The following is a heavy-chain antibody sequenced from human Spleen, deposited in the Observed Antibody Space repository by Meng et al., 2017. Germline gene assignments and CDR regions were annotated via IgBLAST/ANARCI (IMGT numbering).Heavy chain of an antibody. CDR3: ARDMCTSTSCYRTDGFDI. J-gene: IGHJ3*02. D-gene: IGHD2-2*01. CDR2: ISSSSSYI. V-gene: IGHV3-21*01. CDR1: GFTFSSYS. Sequence: GESLKISCAASGFTFSSYSMNWVRQAPGKGLEWVSSISSSSSYIYYADSVKGRFTISRDNSKNTLYLQMNSLRDEDTAVYYCARDMCTSTSCYRTDGFDIWGQGTMVTVSS.